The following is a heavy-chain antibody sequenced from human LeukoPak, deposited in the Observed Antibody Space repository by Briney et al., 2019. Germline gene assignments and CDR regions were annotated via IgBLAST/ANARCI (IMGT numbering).Heavy chain of an antibody. CDR3: AKSRGTYYYNYGMDV. CDR2: ISYDGSNK. D-gene: IGHD3-16*01. CDR1: GFTFSSYG. V-gene: IGHV3-30*18. J-gene: IGHJ6*02. Sequence: GGSLRLSCAASGFTFSSYGMHWVRQAPGKGLEWVAVISYDGSNKYYADSVKGRFTISRDNSKNTLYLQMNSLRAEDTAVYYCAKSRGTYYYNYGMDVWGQGTTVTVSS.